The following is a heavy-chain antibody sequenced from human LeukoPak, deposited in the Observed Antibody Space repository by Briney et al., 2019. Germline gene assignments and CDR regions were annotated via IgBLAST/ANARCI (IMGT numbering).Heavy chain of an antibody. D-gene: IGHD4-11*01. J-gene: IGHJ4*02. CDR1: GGSISSSSYY. Sequence: SETLSLTCTVSGGSISSSSYYWGWIRQPPGKGLEWIGSIYYSGSTYYNPSLKSRVTISVDTSKNQSSLQLSSVTAADTAVYYCARDAFPDYTLDYWGQGTLVTVSS. CDR2: IYYSGST. CDR3: ARDAFPDYTLDY. V-gene: IGHV4-39*07.